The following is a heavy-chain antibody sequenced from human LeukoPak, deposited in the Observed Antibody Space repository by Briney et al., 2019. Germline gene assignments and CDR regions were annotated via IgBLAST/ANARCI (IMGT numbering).Heavy chain of an antibody. V-gene: IGHV3-30*02. D-gene: IGHD3-22*01. CDR1: GITFSSHG. CDR2: IRYDGNDK. Sequence: PGGSLRLSCIASGITFSSHGMHWVRQAPGKGLEWVSFIRYDGNDKYYADSVKGRFTISRDNSKNTLFLQMNGLRTEDTAIYYCANGPTSNGYFNYFDYWGQGTLVAVSP. CDR3: ANGPTSNGYFNYFDY. J-gene: IGHJ4*02.